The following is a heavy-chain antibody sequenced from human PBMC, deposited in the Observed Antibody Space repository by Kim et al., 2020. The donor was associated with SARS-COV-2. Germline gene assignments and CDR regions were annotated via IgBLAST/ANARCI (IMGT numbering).Heavy chain of an antibody. CDR2: INSDGSNT. CDR3: VRCWGGAV. Sequence: GGSLRLSCAASGFTLGTYWMHWVRQAPGKGLVWVSRINSDGSNTAYADSVKGRFTISRDNAKNTLYLQMNSLRVEDTAGYSWVRCWGGAVGGQGTTGTVS. V-gene: IGHV3-74*01. CDR1: GFTLGTYW. D-gene: IGHD2-21*01. J-gene: IGHJ6*02.